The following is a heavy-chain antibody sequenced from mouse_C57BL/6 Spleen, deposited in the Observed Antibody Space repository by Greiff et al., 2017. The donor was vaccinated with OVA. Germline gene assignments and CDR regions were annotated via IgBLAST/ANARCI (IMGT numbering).Heavy chain of an antibody. V-gene: IGHV1-50*01. Sequence: QVQLQQPGAELVKPGASVKLSCKASGYIFTSYWMQWVKQRPGQGLEWVGEIDPSDSYTHYNQKFKGKATLTVDTSSSTAYMELHSLTSEDSAVYFCARSELLRFDYWGQGTTLTVSS. CDR1: GYIFTSYW. CDR2: IDPSDSYT. J-gene: IGHJ2*01. CDR3: ARSELLRFDY. D-gene: IGHD1-1*01.